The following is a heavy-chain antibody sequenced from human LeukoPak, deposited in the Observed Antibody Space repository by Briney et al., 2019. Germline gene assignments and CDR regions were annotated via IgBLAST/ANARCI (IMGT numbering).Heavy chain of an antibody. CDR3: ARGGYIYGSRGNWFDP. CDR1: GDSISSYY. Sequence: SETLSLTCTVSGDSISSYYWSWIRQPAGKGLEWIGRIYSSGSTNYIPSLKSRVTISADTSKNQFSLKLSSVTAADTAVYYCARGGYIYGSRGNWFDPWGQGTLVTVSS. J-gene: IGHJ5*02. D-gene: IGHD5-18*01. V-gene: IGHV4-4*07. CDR2: IYSSGST.